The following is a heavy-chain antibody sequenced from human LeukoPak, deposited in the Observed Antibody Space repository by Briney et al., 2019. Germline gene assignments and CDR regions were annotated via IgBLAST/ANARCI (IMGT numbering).Heavy chain of an antibody. D-gene: IGHD1-26*01. CDR2: INPNSGGT. J-gene: IGHJ4*02. V-gene: IGHV1-2*02. CDR1: GYTFTGYY. Sequence: ASVKVSCKASGYTFTGYYMHWVRQAPGQGLEWMGWINPNSGGTNYAQKFQGRVTMTRDTSISTAYMELSRLRSDDAAVYYCARDRAYSGSYYLSYWGQGTLVTVSS. CDR3: ARDRAYSGSYYLSY.